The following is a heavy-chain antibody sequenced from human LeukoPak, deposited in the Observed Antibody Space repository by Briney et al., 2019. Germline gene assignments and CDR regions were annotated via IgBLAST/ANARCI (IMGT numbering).Heavy chain of an antibody. CDR1: GDSISSYS. Sequence: SETLSLTCTVSGDSISSYSWSWIRQPPGKGLEWIGNISYTGSTNYSPSRRSRVTMSVYTSKNQFSLKLSAVTAADAAVYYCAREHYGSGSYYFDYWGQGTLVTVSS. CDR2: ISYTGST. CDR3: AREHYGSGSYYFDY. V-gene: IGHV4-59*01. D-gene: IGHD3-10*01. J-gene: IGHJ4*02.